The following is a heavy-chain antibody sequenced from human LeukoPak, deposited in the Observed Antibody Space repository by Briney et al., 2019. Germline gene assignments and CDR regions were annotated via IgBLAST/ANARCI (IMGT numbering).Heavy chain of an antibody. J-gene: IGHJ4*02. CDR3: ASRLSGTMIVVAPDY. CDR1: GGSISSYY. D-gene: IGHD3-22*01. CDR2: IYYSGST. V-gene: IGHV4-59*12. Sequence: SETLSLTCTVSGGSISSYYWSWIRQPPGKGLEWIGSIYYSGSTYYNPSLKSRVTISVDTSKNQFSLKLSSVTAADTAVYYCASRLSGTMIVVAPDYWGQGTLVTVSS.